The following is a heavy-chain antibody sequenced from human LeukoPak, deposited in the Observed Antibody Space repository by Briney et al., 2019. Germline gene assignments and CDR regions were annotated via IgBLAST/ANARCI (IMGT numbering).Heavy chain of an antibody. CDR1: GGSISSVDYY. J-gene: IGHJ5*02. D-gene: IGHD1-26*01. V-gene: IGHV4-61*08. CDR2: IYYSGST. Sequence: SETLSLTCTVSGGSISSVDYYWSWIRQPPGKGLEWIGYIYYSGSTNYNPSLKSRVTISVDTSKNQFSLKLSSVTAADTAVYYCARRQWELSNWFDPWGQGTLVTVSS. CDR3: ARRQWELSNWFDP.